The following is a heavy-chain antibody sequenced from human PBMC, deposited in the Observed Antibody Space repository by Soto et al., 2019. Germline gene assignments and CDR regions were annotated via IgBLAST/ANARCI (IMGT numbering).Heavy chain of an antibody. CDR2: ISSSSSYI. CDR3: AVGSIVVVVASGAFDI. V-gene: IGHV3-21*01. D-gene: IGHD2-15*01. J-gene: IGHJ3*02. Sequence: PGGSLRLSCAASGFTFSSYSMNWVRQAPGKGLEWVSSISSSSSYIYYADSVKGRFTISRDNAKNSLYLQMNSLRAEDTAVYYCAVGSIVVVVASGAFDIWGQGTMVTVSS. CDR1: GFTFSSYS.